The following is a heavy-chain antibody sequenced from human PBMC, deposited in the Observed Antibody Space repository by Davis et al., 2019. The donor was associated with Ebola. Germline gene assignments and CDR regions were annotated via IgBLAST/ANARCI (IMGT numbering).Heavy chain of an antibody. Sequence: ASVKVSCKASGYTFTSYAMHWVRQAPGQRLEWMGWINAGNGNTKYSQKLQGRVTMTTDTSTSTAYMELRSLRSDDTAVYYCARVFGAMYYYGMDVWGQGTTVTVSS. D-gene: IGHD1-26*01. CDR3: ARVFGAMYYYGMDV. V-gene: IGHV1-3*01. CDR1: GYTFTSYA. J-gene: IGHJ6*02. CDR2: INAGNGNT.